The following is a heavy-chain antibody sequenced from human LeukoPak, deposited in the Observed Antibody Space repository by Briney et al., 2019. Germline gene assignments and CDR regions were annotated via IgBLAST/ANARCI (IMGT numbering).Heavy chain of an antibody. CDR2: INGDGSNV. CDR3: ARGYTGYDWGNLFDY. J-gene: IGHJ4*02. Sequence: PGGSLRLSCAASGFIFSNYYMHWVRQAPGKGLVWVSHINGDGSNVNYADSVKGRFTISRDNAKNSLYLQMNSLRAEDTAFYYCARGYTGYDWGNLFDYWGQGTLVTVSS. D-gene: IGHD5-12*01. CDR1: GFIFSNYY. V-gene: IGHV3-74*01.